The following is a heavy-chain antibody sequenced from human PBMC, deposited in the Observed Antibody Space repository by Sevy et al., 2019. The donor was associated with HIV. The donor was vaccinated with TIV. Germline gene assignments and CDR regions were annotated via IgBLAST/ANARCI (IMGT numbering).Heavy chain of an antibody. CDR1: GFTFSDYH. V-gene: IGHV3-11*01. J-gene: IGHJ4*02. CDR2: ISGRDNTV. CDR3: ARDGSPTNPLDY. Sequence: GGYLRLSCAASGFTFSDYHMSWIRQTPGKGLECVSYISGRDNTVYYADSVKGRFTISRDNAWNSLHLQMNSLRAEDTAVYYCARDGSPTNPLDYWGQGTLVTVSS. D-gene: IGHD2-8*01.